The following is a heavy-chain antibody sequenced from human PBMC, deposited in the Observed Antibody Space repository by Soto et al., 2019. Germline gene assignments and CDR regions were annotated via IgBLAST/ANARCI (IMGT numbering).Heavy chain of an antibody. J-gene: IGHJ4*02. CDR1: GFTFSSYA. CDR2: ISGSGGST. Sequence: GGSLRLSCAASGFTFSSYAMSWVRQAPGKGLELVSAISGSGGSTYYADSVKGRFTISRDNSKNTLYLQMNSLRAEDTAVYYCAKVRGSSSWSFYYFDYWGQGTLVTVSS. CDR3: AKVRGSSSWSFYYFDY. D-gene: IGHD6-13*01. V-gene: IGHV3-23*01.